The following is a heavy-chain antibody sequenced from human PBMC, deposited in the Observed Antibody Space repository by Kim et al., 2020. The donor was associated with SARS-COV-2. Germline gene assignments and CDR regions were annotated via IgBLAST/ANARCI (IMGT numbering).Heavy chain of an antibody. D-gene: IGHD6-19*01. V-gene: IGHV1-69*13. CDR1: GGTFSSYA. Sequence: SVKVSCKASGGTFSSYAISWVRQAPGQGLEWMGGIIPIFGTANYAQKFQGRVTITADESTSTAYMELSSLRSEDTAVYYCARSQYSSGSDNWFDPWGQGTLVTVSS. J-gene: IGHJ5*02. CDR3: ARSQYSSGSDNWFDP. CDR2: IIPIFGTA.